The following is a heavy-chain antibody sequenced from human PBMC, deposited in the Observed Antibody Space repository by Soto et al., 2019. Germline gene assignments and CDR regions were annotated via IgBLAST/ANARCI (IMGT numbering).Heavy chain of an antibody. CDR3: ASASYYDFWSGYLGFADY. CDR1: GFTVSSNY. D-gene: IGHD3-3*01. CDR2: IYSGGST. Sequence: HPGGSLRLSCAASGFTVSSNYMSWVRQAPGKGLEWVSVIYSGGSTYYADSVKGRFTISRDNSKNTLYLQMNSLRAEDTAVYYCASASYYDFWSGYLGFADYWGQGTLVTVYS. V-gene: IGHV3-66*01. J-gene: IGHJ4*02.